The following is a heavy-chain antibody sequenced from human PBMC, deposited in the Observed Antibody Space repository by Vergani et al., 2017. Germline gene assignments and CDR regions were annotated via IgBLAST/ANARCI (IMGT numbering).Heavy chain of an antibody. V-gene: IGHV4-31*11. CDR2: IQPGDSQT. CDR3: ARFQYQLLSPNWFDP. J-gene: IGHJ5*02. Sequence: QVQLQESGPGVVKPSQTLSLTCAVSGGSISSGDHCWTWIRQRPGKGLEWMGTIQPGDSQTRYSPSIQGQVSISADKSITTAYLQWSSLKASDTAIYYCARFQYQLLSPNWFDPWGQGTLVTVSS. CDR1: GGSISSGDHC. D-gene: IGHD2-2*01.